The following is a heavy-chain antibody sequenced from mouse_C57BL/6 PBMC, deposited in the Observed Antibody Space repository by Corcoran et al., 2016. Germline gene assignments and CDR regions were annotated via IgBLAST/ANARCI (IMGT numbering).Heavy chain of an antibody. Sequence: DLQLQESGPGLVKPSQSLSLTCSVTGYSLTSGYYWNWIRQFPGNKLEWMGYISYDGSNNYNPSLKNRISITRDTSKNQFFLKLNSVTTEDTATYYCARGNYVGYYAMDYWGQGTSVTVSS. J-gene: IGHJ4*01. CDR3: ARGNYVGYYAMDY. CDR2: ISYDGSN. CDR1: GYSLTSGYY. D-gene: IGHD2-1*01. V-gene: IGHV3-6*01.